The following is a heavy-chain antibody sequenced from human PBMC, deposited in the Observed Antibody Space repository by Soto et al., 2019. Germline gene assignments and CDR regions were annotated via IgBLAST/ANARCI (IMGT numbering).Heavy chain of an antibody. CDR1: GFTFINYA. Sequence: EVQLLESGGGLVQPGGSLRLSCAGSGFTFINYAMNWVRQAPGKGLEWVSAISGGGDTTFFADSVRGRFTLSRDNSKNTVTLQMNSLGVDDMAVYYCARKVPGSTSRPNYWYFDLWGRGTLVTVSS. D-gene: IGHD3-10*01. V-gene: IGHV3-23*01. CDR3: ARKVPGSTSRPNYWYFDL. J-gene: IGHJ2*01. CDR2: ISGGGDTT.